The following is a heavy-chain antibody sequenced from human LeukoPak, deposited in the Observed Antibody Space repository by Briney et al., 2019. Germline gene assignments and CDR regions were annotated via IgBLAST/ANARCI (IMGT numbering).Heavy chain of an antibody. CDR3: ARDPYNGAYSEGYYYYYMDV. V-gene: IGHV3-21*01. CDR2: ITSSSSYT. J-gene: IGHJ6*03. CDR1: GFTFRSYE. Sequence: GGSLRLSCAASGFTFRSYEMNWVRQAPGKGLEWISSITSSSSYTFYADSVKGRFTISRDNAKNSLYLQMNSLRVEDTAIYYCARDPYNGAYSEGYYYYYMDVWGKGTMVTVSS. D-gene: IGHD1-1*01.